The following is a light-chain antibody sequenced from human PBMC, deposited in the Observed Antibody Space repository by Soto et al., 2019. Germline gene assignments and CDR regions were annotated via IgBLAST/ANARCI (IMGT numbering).Light chain of an antibody. J-gene: IGLJ3*02. Sequence: QSVLTQPPSASGTPGQRVTISCSGSSSNIGSNYVYWYQQLPGTAPKLLIYSNNQRPSGVPDRFSGSKSGTSASLAISGLQSEDEADYYCAAWDDSLNGPVFGGGTKVTV. CDR1: SSNIGSNY. CDR3: AAWDDSLNGPV. V-gene: IGLV1-44*01. CDR2: SNN.